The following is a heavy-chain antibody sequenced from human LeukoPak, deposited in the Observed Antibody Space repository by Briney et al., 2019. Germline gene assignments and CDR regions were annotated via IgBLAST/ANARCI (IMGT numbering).Heavy chain of an antibody. CDR2: IYTSGST. V-gene: IGHV4-4*07. D-gene: IGHD3-22*01. J-gene: IGHJ4*02. Sequence: SETLSLTCTVSGGSISSYYWSWIRQPAGKGLEWIGRIYTSGSTNYNPSLKSRVTMSVDTSKNQFSLKLSSVTAADTAVYYCARYYYDSSGYYPDYWGREPWSPSPQ. CDR1: GGSISSYY. CDR3: ARYYYDSSGYYPDY.